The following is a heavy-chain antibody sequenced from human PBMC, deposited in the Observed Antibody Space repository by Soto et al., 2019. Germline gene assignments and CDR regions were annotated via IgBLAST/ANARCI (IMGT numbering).Heavy chain of an antibody. CDR2: ILHDGSAE. V-gene: IGHV3-30*03. CDR1: GFIFTSYG. J-gene: IGHJ6*02. Sequence: GSLRLSCAASGFIFTSYGMHWVRQAPGKGLEWMALILHDGSAEYYADSVKGRFTISRDNSKNTLYLQMNSLTAEDTAVYYCARSRDGYSFYFYYGMDGWGQGTTVTVSS. D-gene: IGHD4-4*01. CDR3: ARSRDGYSFYFYYGMDG.